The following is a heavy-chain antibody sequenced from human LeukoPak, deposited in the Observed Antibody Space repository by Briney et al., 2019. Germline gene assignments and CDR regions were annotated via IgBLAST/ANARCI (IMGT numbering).Heavy chain of an antibody. Sequence: GGSLRLSCAASGFTFSSYGMHWVRQAPGKRLEWVAFIRYDGSNKYYADSVKGRFTISRDNSKNTLYLQMNSLRAEDTAVYYCAKGVIVAFDYWGQRTLVTVSS. J-gene: IGHJ4*02. D-gene: IGHD2/OR15-2a*01. CDR2: IRYDGSNK. CDR1: GFTFSSYG. V-gene: IGHV3-30*02. CDR3: AKGVIVAFDY.